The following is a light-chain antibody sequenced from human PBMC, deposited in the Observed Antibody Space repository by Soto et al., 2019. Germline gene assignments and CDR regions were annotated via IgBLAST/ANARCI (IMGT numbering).Light chain of an antibody. CDR2: GAS. V-gene: IGKV3-20*01. CDR1: QSVSSSY. CDR3: QQYGSSIFT. Sequence: EIVLTQSPGTLSLSPGERATLSCRASQSVSSSYLAWYQQKPGQAPRLLIYGASDRATGIPDRFSGSGSGTDFTLTISRLEPEDCAVCYCQQYGSSIFTFGPGTKVDIK. J-gene: IGKJ3*01.